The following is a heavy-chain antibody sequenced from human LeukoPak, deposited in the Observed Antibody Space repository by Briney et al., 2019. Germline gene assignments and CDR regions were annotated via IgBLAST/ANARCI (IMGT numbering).Heavy chain of an antibody. D-gene: IGHD6-13*01. CDR1: GRSISSYY. Sequence: SETPPLTCTGSGRSISSYYWTWIRQPPGKGLEWIGYIHYSGSTKYNPSLKSRVTISVDTSKTQFSLKLSSVTAADTAVYYCARRIAAADAFDIWGQGTMVTVSS. J-gene: IGHJ3*02. CDR3: ARRIAAADAFDI. V-gene: IGHV4-59*08. CDR2: IHYSGST.